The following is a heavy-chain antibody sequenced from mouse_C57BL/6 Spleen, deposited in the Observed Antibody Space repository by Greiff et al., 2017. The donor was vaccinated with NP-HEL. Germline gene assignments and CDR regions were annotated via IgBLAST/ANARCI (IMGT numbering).Heavy chain of an antibody. J-gene: IGHJ2*01. V-gene: IGHV1-22*01. CDR3: ARPGSSGLYYFDY. CDR2: INPNNGGT. D-gene: IGHD3-2*02. CDR1: GYTFTDSN. Sequence: EVQLQQSGPELVKPGASVKMSCKASGYTFTDSNMHWVKQSHGKSLEWIGYINPNNGGTSYNQKFKGKATLTVNKSSSTAYMELRSLTSEDAAVYYCARPGSSGLYYFDYWGQGTTLTVSS.